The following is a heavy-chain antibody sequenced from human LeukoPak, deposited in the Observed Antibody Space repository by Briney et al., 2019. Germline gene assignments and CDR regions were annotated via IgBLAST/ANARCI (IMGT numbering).Heavy chain of an antibody. D-gene: IGHD3-3*01. CDR2: IKQDGSEK. J-gene: IGHJ4*02. Sequence: GGSLRLSCAASGFTFSSYWTSWVRQAPGKGLEWVANIKQDGSEKYYVDSVKGRFTISRDNAKNSLYLQMNSLRAEDTAVYYCARPSGVVPAARGFWSGYSLGYFDYWGQGTLVTVSS. CDR1: GFTFSSYW. V-gene: IGHV3-7*01. CDR3: ARPSGVVPAARGFWSGYSLGYFDY.